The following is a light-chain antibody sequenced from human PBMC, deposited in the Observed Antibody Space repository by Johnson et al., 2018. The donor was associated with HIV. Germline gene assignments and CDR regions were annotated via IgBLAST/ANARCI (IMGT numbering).Light chain of an antibody. V-gene: IGLV1-51*01. CDR1: SSNIGNNY. CDR3: GTWDSSLSAGV. CDR2: DND. J-gene: IGLJ1*01. Sequence: QSVLTQPPSVSAAPGQKVTISCSGSSSNIGNNYVSWYQQVPGTAPKLLIYDNDKRPSGIPDRFSASKSGTSATLGITGLQTGDEADYYCGTWDSSLSAGVVGAGTKFTVL.